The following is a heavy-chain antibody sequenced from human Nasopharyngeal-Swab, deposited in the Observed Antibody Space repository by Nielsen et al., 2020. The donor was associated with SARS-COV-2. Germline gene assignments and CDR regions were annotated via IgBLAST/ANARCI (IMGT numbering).Heavy chain of an antibody. V-gene: IGHV4-39*01. CDR2: IYYSGST. Sequence: SETLSLTFTVSDGSISSSSYYWGWIRQPPGKGLEWIGSIYYSGSTYYNPSLKSRVTISVDTSKNQFSLKLSSVTAADTAVYYCARQLAGKFGHWGQGTLVTVSS. CDR1: DGSISSSSYY. D-gene: IGHD3-10*01. J-gene: IGHJ4*02. CDR3: ARQLAGKFGH.